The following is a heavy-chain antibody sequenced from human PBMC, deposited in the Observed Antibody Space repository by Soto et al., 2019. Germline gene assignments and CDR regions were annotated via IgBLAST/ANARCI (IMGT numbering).Heavy chain of an antibody. Sequence: SVKVSCKASGYTFTDYYMHWVRQAPGQGLEWMGWINPNSGGTNYAQKFQGRVTMTRDTSISTAYMELNRLRSDDTAVYYCARDQSPSSGWPGMDVWGQGTTVTASS. J-gene: IGHJ6*02. CDR1: GYTFTDYY. CDR2: INPNSGGT. V-gene: IGHV1-2*02. CDR3: ARDQSPSSGWPGMDV. D-gene: IGHD6-19*01.